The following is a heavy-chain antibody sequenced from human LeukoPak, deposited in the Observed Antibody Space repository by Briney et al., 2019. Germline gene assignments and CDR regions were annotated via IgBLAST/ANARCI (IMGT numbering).Heavy chain of an antibody. CDR2: ISGSSSYI. J-gene: IGHJ3*02. V-gene: IGHV3-21*01. Sequence: AGGSLRLSCAASGFTFSSYSMNWVRQAPGKGLEWVSSISGSSSYIYYADSVKGRFTISRDNAKNSLYLQMNSLRAEDTAVYYCARVDYDILTGYYIYAFDIWGQGTMVTVSS. D-gene: IGHD3-9*01. CDR1: GFTFSSYS. CDR3: ARVDYDILTGYYIYAFDI.